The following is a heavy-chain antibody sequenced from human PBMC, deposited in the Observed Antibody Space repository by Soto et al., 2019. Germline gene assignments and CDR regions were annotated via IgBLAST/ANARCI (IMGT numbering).Heavy chain of an antibody. V-gene: IGHV3-30*18. J-gene: IGHJ3*02. CDR1: GFIFSSYG. Sequence: QVQLEESGGGVVQPGRSLRLSCSASGFIFSSYGMHWVRQAPGKGLEWVAALSYDGSNEYYADSLKGRFTISRDNSDNTLFLQMNSLKCEDTAVYYCVKDQGVGADAFHTWGQGTMVTVSS. D-gene: IGHD2-8*01. CDR2: LSYDGSNE. CDR3: VKDQGVGADAFHT.